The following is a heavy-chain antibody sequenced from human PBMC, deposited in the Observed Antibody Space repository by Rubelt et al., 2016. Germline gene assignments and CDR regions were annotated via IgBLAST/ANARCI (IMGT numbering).Heavy chain of an antibody. CDR2: LNSDGSIP. V-gene: IGHV3-74*02. J-gene: IGHJ5*02. CDR3: AGGSAVRERGVWFGA. D-gene: IGHD3-10*01. CDR1: GFTFSSYS. Sequence: EVRLVESGGGLVKPGGSLRLSCEASGFTFSSYSMNWFRQAPGKGLEWVARLNSDGSIPSYADSVKGRFFISRDNTKNTLYLQMNNLRGGGKAFYYCAGGSAVRERGVWFGAWGQGTVVTVPS.